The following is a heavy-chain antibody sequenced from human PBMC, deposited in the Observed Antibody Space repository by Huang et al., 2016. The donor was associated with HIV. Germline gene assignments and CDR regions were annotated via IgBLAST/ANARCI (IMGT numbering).Heavy chain of an antibody. J-gene: IGHJ4*02. Sequence: QVQLHQWGAGLLKPSETLSLTCAVYGGSFSGPNWTWIRQTPGKGLEWIVEINHSGRTNSSPSLKRRVTISLDTSKNQFSLRLRSVTAADTAVYYCARGRGDARGFLGLDFWGQGTLVTVSS. V-gene: IGHV4-34*01. D-gene: IGHD3-16*01. CDR2: INHSGRT. CDR3: ARGRGDARGFLGLDF. CDR1: GGSFSGPN.